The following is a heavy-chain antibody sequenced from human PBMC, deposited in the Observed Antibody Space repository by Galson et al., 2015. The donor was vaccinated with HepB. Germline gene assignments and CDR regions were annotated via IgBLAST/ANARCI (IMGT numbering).Heavy chain of an antibody. J-gene: IGHJ4*02. CDR3: TGTEGVYSSGWYGGY. CDR2: IRSKAYGGTT. Sequence: SLRLSCAASGFTFGDYAMSWFRQAPGKGLEWVGFIRSKAYGGTTEYAASVKGRFTISRDDSKSIAYLQMNSLKTEDTAVYYCTGTEGVYSSGWYGGYWGQGTLVTVSS. D-gene: IGHD6-19*01. CDR1: GFTFGDYA. V-gene: IGHV3-49*03.